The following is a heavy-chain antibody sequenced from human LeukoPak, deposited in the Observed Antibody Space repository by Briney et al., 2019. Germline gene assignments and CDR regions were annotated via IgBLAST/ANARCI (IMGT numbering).Heavy chain of an antibody. CDR2: ISAYNGNT. CDR1: GYTFTSYG. V-gene: IGHV1-18*01. J-gene: IGHJ5*02. D-gene: IGHD3-10*01. Sequence: ASVKVSCKASGYTFTSYGISWVRQAPGQGLEWMGWISAYNGNTNYAQKLQGRVTMTTDTSTSTAYMEPRSLRSDDTAVYYCARDHGIGYYYGSGLSSPWGQGTLVTVSS. CDR3: ARDHGIGYYYGSGLSSP.